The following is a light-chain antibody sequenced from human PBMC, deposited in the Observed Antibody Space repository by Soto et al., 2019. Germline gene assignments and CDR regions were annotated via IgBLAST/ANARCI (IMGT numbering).Light chain of an antibody. J-gene: IGLJ2*01. Sequence: QSALTQPASVSGSPGQSITISCTGTSSDVGGYNYVSWYQQHPDKAPKVMIYDVSNRPSGVSNRFSGSKSGNTASLTISGLQAEDEADYYCSSFTSSSTRVFGGGTQLTVL. V-gene: IGLV2-14*03. CDR3: SSFTSSSTRV. CDR2: DVS. CDR1: SSDVGGYNY.